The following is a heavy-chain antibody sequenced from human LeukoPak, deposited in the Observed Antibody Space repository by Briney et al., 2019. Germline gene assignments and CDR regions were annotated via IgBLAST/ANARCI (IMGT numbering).Heavy chain of an antibody. CDR1: GFTFSDYY. CDR2: ISSSGSTI. V-gene: IGHV3-11*01. CDR3: EREVSHDAFDI. J-gene: IGHJ3*02. Sequence: KTGGSLRLSCAASGFTFSDYYMSWIRQAPGKGLEWVSYISSSGSTIYYADSVKGRFTISRDNAKNSLYLQMNSLRAEDTAVYYCEREVSHDAFDIWGQGTMVTVPS.